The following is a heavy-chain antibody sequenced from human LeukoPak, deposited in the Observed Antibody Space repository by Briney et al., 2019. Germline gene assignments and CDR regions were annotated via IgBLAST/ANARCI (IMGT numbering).Heavy chain of an antibody. J-gene: IGHJ5*02. Sequence: GASVKVSCKASGYTFTGYYMHWVRQAPGQGLEWMGWINPNSGGTNYAQKFQGRVTMTRDTSISTAYTELSRLRSDDTAVYYCARDYTYYYDSRYWFDPWGQGTLVTVSS. D-gene: IGHD3-22*01. CDR3: ARDYTYYYDSRYWFDP. CDR1: GYTFTGYY. V-gene: IGHV1-2*02. CDR2: INPNSGGT.